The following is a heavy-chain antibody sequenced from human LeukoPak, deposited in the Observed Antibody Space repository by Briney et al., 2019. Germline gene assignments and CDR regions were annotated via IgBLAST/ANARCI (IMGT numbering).Heavy chain of an antibody. D-gene: IGHD1-1*01. CDR2: IYYSGST. J-gene: IGHJ4*02. V-gene: IGHV4-59*01. CDR1: GGSISSYD. Sequence: PSETLSLTGSVSGGSISSYDWSWIRQPPGKGREWRGYIYYSGSTNYNTSLKRRVTISVDTSKPQFSLKLSSVTAADTALYSCARWNELKFDYWGLGTLVTVSS. CDR3: ARWNELKFDY.